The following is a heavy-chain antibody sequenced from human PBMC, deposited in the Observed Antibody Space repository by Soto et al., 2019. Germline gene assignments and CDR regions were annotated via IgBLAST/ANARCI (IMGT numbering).Heavy chain of an antibody. CDR3: ARVAFLYSGYDGEDYYYYGMDV. V-gene: IGHV1-69*01. CDR1: GGTFSSYA. J-gene: IGHJ6*02. Sequence: QVQLVQSGAEVKKPGSSVKVSCKASGGTFSSYAISWVRQAPGQGLEMMGEIIPIFGTANYAQKFQGRVTITADESTSTAYMELSSLRSEDTAVYYCARVAFLYSGYDGEDYYYYGMDVWGQGTTVTVSS. CDR2: IIPIFGTA. D-gene: IGHD5-12*01.